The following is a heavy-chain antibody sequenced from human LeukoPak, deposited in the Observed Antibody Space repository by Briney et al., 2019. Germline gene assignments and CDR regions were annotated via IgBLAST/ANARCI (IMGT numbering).Heavy chain of an antibody. D-gene: IGHD6-13*01. CDR1: GFTFSSYW. Sequence: GGSLRLSCAASGFTFSSYWMSWVRQAPGEGLEWVANIKQDGSEKYYVDSVKGRFTISRDNAKNSLYLQMNSLRAEDTAVYYCARVEGGIAAAGTFDYWGQGTLVTVSS. CDR2: IKQDGSEK. V-gene: IGHV3-7*01. CDR3: ARVEGGIAAAGTFDY. J-gene: IGHJ4*02.